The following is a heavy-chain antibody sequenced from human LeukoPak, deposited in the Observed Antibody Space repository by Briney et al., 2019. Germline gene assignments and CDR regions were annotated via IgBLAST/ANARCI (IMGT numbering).Heavy chain of an antibody. Sequence: SETLSLTCAVYGGSFRGYYWSWIRQPPGKGLEWIGEINHSGSTNYNPSLKSRVTISVDTSKNQFSLKLSSVTAADTAVYYCARKYSSGWPLKVYYMDVWGKGTTVTVSS. V-gene: IGHV4-34*01. CDR2: INHSGST. CDR1: GGSFRGYY. D-gene: IGHD6-19*01. CDR3: ARKYSSGWPLKVYYMDV. J-gene: IGHJ6*03.